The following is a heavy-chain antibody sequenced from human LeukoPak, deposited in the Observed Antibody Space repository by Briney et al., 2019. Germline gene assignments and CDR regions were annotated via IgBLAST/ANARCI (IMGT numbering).Heavy chain of an antibody. CDR1: GFTFSSYA. J-gene: IGHJ5*02. CDR3: AKDVLEQQLDLRWNWFDP. Sequence: SGGSLRLSCAASGFTFSSYAMSWVRQAPGKGLEWVSAISGSGGSTYYADSVKGRFTNSRDNSKNTLYLQMNSLRAEDTALYYCAKDVLEQQLDLRWNWFDPWGQGTLVTVSS. V-gene: IGHV3-23*01. D-gene: IGHD6-13*01. CDR2: ISGSGGST.